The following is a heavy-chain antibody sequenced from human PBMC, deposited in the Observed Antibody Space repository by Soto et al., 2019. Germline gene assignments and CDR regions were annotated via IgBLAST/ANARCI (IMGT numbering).Heavy chain of an antibody. CDR1: GYTFSNYY. CDR3: ARAPRDGYNSDAFEI. Sequence: QVQLGQSGAEVQKPGASVKVSCKASGYTFSNYYMHWVRQAPGQGLEWMGIINPRGGSTSYAQKFQGRVTMTRDTSTSTVYVELRSLRFEDTAVYYCARAPRDGYNSDAFEIWGQGTMVTVSS. J-gene: IGHJ3*02. CDR2: INPRGGST. V-gene: IGHV1-46*01. D-gene: IGHD5-12*01.